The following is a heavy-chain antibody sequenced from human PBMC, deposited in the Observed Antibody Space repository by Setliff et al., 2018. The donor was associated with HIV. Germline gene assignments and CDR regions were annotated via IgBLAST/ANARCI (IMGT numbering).Heavy chain of an antibody. CDR1: GFTFSSYA. CDR3: AKAARDYYDSSGYYIGIDY. V-gene: IGHV3-23*01. J-gene: IGHJ4*02. Sequence: PGESLKISCAASGFTFSSYAMSWVRQAPGKGLDWVSAISGSAGSTYYADSVKGRFTISRDNSKSTLYLQMYSLRAEDTAVYYCAKAARDYYDSSGYYIGIDYWGRGTLVTVSS. CDR2: ISGSAGST. D-gene: IGHD3-22*01.